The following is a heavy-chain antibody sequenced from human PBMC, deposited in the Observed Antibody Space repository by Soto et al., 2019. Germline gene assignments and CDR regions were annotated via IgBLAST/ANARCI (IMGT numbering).Heavy chain of an antibody. CDR1: GYIFTNHY. CDR3: ARENYSNYYDY. V-gene: IGHV1-46*01. CDR2: INPSAGTT. Sequence: ASVKVSCKASGYIFTNHYMHWVRQAPGQRLEWMGIINPSAGTTTYAEKFQGRVTMTRDTSTNTIYMELSSLRSEDTAAYYCARENYSNYYDYWGQGTLVTVSS. J-gene: IGHJ4*02. D-gene: IGHD4-4*01.